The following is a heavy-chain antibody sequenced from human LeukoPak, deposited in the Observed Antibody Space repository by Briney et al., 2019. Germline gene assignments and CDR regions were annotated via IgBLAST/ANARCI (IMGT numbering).Heavy chain of an antibody. CDR3: AKDGAWLRFDD. CDR2: VNPSGDIT. Sequence: PGGSLRLSCAASGFTFSTYGMNWVRQAPGKGLEWVSGVNPSGDITYYADSVKGRFTISRDNSKNTVYLQMNNVRAEDTAVYYCAKDGAWLRFDDWGQGTLVTV. CDR1: GFTFSTYG. D-gene: IGHD5-12*01. V-gene: IGHV3-23*01. J-gene: IGHJ4*02.